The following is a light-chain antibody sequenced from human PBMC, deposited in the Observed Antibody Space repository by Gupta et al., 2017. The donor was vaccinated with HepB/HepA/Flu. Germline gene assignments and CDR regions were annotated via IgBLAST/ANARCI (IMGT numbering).Light chain of an antibody. CDR3: QQYSSTPLT. CDR2: LAS. V-gene: IGKV4-1*01. J-gene: IGKJ4*01. Sequence: DIVMTQPPDSLAVSLGESATINCKSSQSVLYSSNNKNDLAWYQQKPGQPPKLLIYLASTRESGVPDRFSGSGSGTDFTLTISSLQAEDVAVYYCQQYSSTPLTFGGGTKVEIK. CDR1: QSVLYSSNNKND.